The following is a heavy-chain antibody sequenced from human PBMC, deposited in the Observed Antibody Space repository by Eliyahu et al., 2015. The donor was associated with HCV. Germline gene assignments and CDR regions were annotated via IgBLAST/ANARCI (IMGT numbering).Heavy chain of an antibody. CDR2: IYLLDSQT. J-gene: IGHJ5*01. D-gene: IGHD1-14*01. CDR1: GVQFLSYW. V-gene: IGHV5-51*01. CDR3: ARGLVPGTTGAFDS. Sequence: EVQLVQSGAEVKKPGESLKISCKSSGVQFLSYWIGWVRQMPGKGLEWVGGIYLLDSQTRYSPSFQGQVTISADNSITAAYLQWSSLKASDTAIYYCARGLVPGTTGAFDSWGQGTLVTVSS.